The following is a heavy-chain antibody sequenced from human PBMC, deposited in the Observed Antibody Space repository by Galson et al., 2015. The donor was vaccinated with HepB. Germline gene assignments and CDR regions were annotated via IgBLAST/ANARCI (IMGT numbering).Heavy chain of an antibody. J-gene: IGHJ6*02. CDR3: TTDQSYGDYVSGYYYYGMDV. Sequence: SLRLSCAASGFTFSNAWMSWVRQAPGKGLEWVGRIKSKTDGGTTDYAAPVKGRFTISRDDSKNTLYLQMNSLKTEDTAVYYCTTDQSYGDYVSGYYYYGMDVWGQGTTVTVSS. D-gene: IGHD4-17*01. V-gene: IGHV3-15*01. CDR2: IKSKTDGGTT. CDR1: GFTFSNAW.